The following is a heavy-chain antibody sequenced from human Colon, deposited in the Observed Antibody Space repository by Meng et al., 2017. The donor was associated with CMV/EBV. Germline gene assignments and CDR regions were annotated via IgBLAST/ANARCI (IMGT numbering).Heavy chain of an antibody. J-gene: IGHJ5*02. CDR2: IGSSSTM. CDR1: GFTFSSYS. CDR3: ARDSQEFTVTNSLDP. Sequence: GGSLRLSCAVSGFTFSSYSMNWVRQAPGKGLQWVSYIGSSSTMYYADSVKGRFTSSRNNAKNSLYLQINRLTAEDTAVYYCARDSQEFTVTNSLDPWGQGTLVTVSS. V-gene: IGHV3-48*04. D-gene: IGHD3-10*01.